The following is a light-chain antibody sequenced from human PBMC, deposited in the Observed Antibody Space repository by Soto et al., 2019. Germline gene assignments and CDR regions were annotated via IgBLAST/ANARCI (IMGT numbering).Light chain of an antibody. Sequence: DIQMTQSPSSVSASVGDRVMITCRASQGVSKYLAWYQQKPGQPPKLLIYSASTLQTGVPPRFSGFGAGTEFTLMITNLQPEDFAIYFCQQANAFPHTFGAGT. V-gene: IGKV1-12*01. CDR2: SAS. J-gene: IGKJ4*01. CDR1: QGVSKY. CDR3: QQANAFPHT.